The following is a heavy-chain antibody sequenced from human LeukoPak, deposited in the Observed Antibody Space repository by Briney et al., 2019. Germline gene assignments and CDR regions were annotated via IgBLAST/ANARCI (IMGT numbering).Heavy chain of an antibody. V-gene: IGHV4-61*02. CDR3: VSAKFLVRGVSWFDP. D-gene: IGHD3-10*01. J-gene: IGHJ5*02. Sequence: SETLSLTCTVSGGSISSGSYYWSWIRRPAGKGLEWIGRINTSGSTYYNPSLKSRVTISVDTSKNQFSLKLTSVTAADTAVYYCVSAKFLVRGVSWFDPWGQGTLVTVSS. CDR2: INTSGST. CDR1: GGSISSGSYY.